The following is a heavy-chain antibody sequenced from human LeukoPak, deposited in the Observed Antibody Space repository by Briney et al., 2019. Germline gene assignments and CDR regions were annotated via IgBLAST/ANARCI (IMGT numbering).Heavy chain of an antibody. V-gene: IGHV1-2*02. CDR1: GYTFTGYY. Sequence: ASVKVSCKASGYTFTGYYMHWVRQAPGQGLEWMGWVNPTSGGTNYAQKFQGRVTMTRDTSISTAYMELSRLRSDDTAVYYCARVVVRDANNYKDYWGQGTLVTVSS. J-gene: IGHJ4*02. D-gene: IGHD5-24*01. CDR3: ARVVVRDANNYKDY. CDR2: VNPTSGGT.